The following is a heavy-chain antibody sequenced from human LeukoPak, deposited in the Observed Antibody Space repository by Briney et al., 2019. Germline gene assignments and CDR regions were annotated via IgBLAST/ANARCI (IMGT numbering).Heavy chain of an antibody. V-gene: IGHV1-69*13. J-gene: IGHJ6*03. Sequence: SVKVSCKASGGTFSSYAISWVRQAPGQGLEWMGGIIPIFGTANYAQKFQGRVTITADESTSTAYMELSSLRSEDTAVYYCARSAPGSGYYYGRGFYYYYYMDVWGKGTTVTISS. CDR3: ARSAPGSGYYYGRGFYYYYYMDV. CDR2: IIPIFGTA. CDR1: GGTFSSYA. D-gene: IGHD3-22*01.